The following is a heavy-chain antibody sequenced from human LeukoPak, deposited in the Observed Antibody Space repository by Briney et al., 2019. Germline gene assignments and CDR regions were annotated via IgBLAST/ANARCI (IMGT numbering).Heavy chain of an antibody. Sequence: ASVKVSCKASGYTFSGYYMHWVRQAPGQGLEWMGWINPNSGGTKYAQKFQGRVTMTRDTSISTAYMELSRLRSDDTAVYYCARDGDSSGWSGFDYWGQGTLVTVSS. CDR3: ARDGDSSGWSGFDY. V-gene: IGHV1-2*02. CDR2: INPNSGGT. J-gene: IGHJ4*02. D-gene: IGHD6-19*01. CDR1: GYTFSGYY.